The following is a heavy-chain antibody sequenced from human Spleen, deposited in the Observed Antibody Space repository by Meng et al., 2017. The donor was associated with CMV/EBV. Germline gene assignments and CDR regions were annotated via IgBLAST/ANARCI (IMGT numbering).Heavy chain of an antibody. D-gene: IGHD6-13*01. CDR3: ARDLWAAAGHFDAASDY. CDR1: GFTFSSYW. J-gene: IGHJ4*02. CDR2: IKQDGSEK. Sequence: LSLTCAASGFTFSSYWMSWVRQAPGKGLEWVANIKQDGSEKYYVDSVKGRFTISRDNAKNSLYLQMNSLRAEDTAVYYCARDLWAAAGHFDAASDYWGQGTLVTVSS. V-gene: IGHV3-7*01.